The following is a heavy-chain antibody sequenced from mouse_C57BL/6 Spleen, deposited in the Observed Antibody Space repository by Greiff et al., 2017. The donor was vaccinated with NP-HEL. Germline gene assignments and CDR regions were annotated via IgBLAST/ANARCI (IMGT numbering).Heavy chain of an antibody. V-gene: IGHV5-4*01. D-gene: IGHD1-1*01. J-gene: IGHJ2*01. CDR2: ISDGGSYT. CDR1: GFTFSSYA. CDR3: ARDRDYVYYFDY. Sequence: DVKLVESGGGLVKPGGSLKLSCAASGFTFSSYAMSWVRQTPEKRLEWVATISDGGSYTYYPDNVKGRFTISRDNAKNNLYLQMSHLKSEDTAMYYCARDRDYVYYFDYWGQGTTLTVSS.